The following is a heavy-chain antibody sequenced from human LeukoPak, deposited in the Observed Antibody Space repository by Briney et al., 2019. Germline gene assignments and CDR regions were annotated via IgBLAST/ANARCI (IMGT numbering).Heavy chain of an antibody. CDR1: GFTFSSYW. CDR2: IKQDGSEK. Sequence: GGSLRLSCAASGFTFSSYWMSWGRQAPGKGLEWVANIKQDGSEKYYVDSVKGRFTISRDNAKNSLYLQMNSLRAEDTAVYYCARAPYSSSWYDFDYWGQGTLVTVSS. D-gene: IGHD6-13*01. CDR3: ARAPYSSSWYDFDY. J-gene: IGHJ4*02. V-gene: IGHV3-7*04.